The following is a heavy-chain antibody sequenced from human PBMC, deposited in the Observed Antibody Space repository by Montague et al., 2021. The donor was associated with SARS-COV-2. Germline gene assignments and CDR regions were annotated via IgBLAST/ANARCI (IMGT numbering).Heavy chain of an antibody. V-gene: IGHV4-4*02. CDR1: GGSISSSNW. J-gene: IGHJ6*02. CDR2: IYHSGST. CDR3: ARRPLGYYYYGMDV. Sequence: SETLSLTCAVSGGSISSSNWWSWVRQPPGKGLEWIGEIYHSGSTNYNPSLKSRVTISVDKSKNQFSLKLGSVTAAVTAVYYWARRPLGYYYYGMDVWGQGTTVTVSS.